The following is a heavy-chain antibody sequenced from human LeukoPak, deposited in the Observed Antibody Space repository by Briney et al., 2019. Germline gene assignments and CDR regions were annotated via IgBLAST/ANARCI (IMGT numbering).Heavy chain of an antibody. D-gene: IGHD7-27*01. CDR3: AIGLLGLGDY. V-gene: IGHV3-30*02. CDR1: GFTFSNYG. CDR2: IRSDGSNK. Sequence: PGGSLRLSCAAPGFTFSNYGRHWFGQAPGKGLEWVAFIRSDGSNKYSADSVKGRFTISRDNSKNTVYLQMNSLRAEDTAVYYCAIGLLGLGDYWGQGTLVTVSS. J-gene: IGHJ4*02.